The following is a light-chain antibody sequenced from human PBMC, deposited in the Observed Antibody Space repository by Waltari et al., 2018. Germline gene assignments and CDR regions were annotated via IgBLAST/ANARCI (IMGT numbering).Light chain of an antibody. CDR3: SSYTGSSTWV. CDR1: SSDIGGYNY. CDR2: DVS. Sequence: QSALTQPASVSGSPGQSITIPCTGTSSDIGGYNYVSWYPQDVGKAPKLLIYDVSKRPSGVSSRLPGSKSGNTASLTISGLQAEDEADYHCSSYTGSSTWVFGGGTKLTVL. V-gene: IGLV2-14*01. J-gene: IGLJ3*02.